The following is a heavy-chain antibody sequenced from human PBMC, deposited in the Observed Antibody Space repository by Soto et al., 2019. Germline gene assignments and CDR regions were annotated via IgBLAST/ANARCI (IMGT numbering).Heavy chain of an antibody. CDR2: INWNGGST. CDR1: GFTFDDYG. V-gene: IGHV3-20*04. Sequence: GGSLRLSCAASGFTFDDYGMSWVRQAPGKGLEWVSGINWNGGSTGYADSVKGRFTISRDNAKNSLYLQMNSLRAEDTALFYCARVPPGGYSGYDSAFDIWGQGTMVTVSS. CDR3: ARVPPGGYSGYDSAFDI. J-gene: IGHJ3*02. D-gene: IGHD5-12*01.